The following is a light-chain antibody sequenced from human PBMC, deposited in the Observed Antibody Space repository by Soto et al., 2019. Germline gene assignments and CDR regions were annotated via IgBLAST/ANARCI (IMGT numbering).Light chain of an antibody. Sequence: LVMTQSPNALAVSLGERATINCKSSQSVLYRFNNKNDVAWYQQKPGQPPQLRIYWGSTRESGLPDRVSGSGSGADCTLTISSLQAEDVAVYYCQQYYSTPYTFGQGTKLEIK. CDR2: WGS. CDR3: QQYYSTPYT. J-gene: IGKJ2*01. V-gene: IGKV4-1*01. CDR1: QSVLYRFNNKND.